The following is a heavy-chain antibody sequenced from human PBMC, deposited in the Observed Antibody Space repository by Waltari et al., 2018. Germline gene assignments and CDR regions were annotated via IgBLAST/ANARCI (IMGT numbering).Heavy chain of an antibody. J-gene: IGHJ1*01. CDR3: AKPFYNWDDPLHS. V-gene: IGHV3-23*01. Sequence: EVQLLESGGGLVQPGGSLRLSCQASGFTSVTHSINWVRQAPGKGLGLVSSISVRDATYYADSVKGRFTISRDYSDNTVYLQMDSLRADDTAVYFCAKPFYNWDDPLHSWGQGTPVTVSS. CDR1: GFTSVTHS. CDR2: ISVRDAT. D-gene: IGHD1-20*01.